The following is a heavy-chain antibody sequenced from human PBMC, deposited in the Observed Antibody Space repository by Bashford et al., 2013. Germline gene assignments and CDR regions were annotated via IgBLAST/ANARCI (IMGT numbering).Heavy chain of an antibody. CDR2: VYYSGTT. J-gene: IGHJ5*02. Sequence: SETLSLTCTVSGGSVNNGGFYWTWIRQRPGQGLEWIGYVYYSGTTYYNPSLKSRVTISVDTSKNQFSLNLNSVTAADSAVYYCARRKRDGYNTWFDPWGQGTLVTVSS. CDR3: ARRKRDGYNTWFDP. D-gene: IGHD5-24*01. CDR1: GGSVNNGGFY. V-gene: IGHV4-31*03.